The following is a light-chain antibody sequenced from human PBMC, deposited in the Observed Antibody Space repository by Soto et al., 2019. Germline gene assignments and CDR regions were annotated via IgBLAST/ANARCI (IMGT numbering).Light chain of an antibody. CDR2: EVS. Sequence: QSALTQPASVSGSPGQSITISCTGTSSDVGGYNYVSWYQQHPGKAPKLMIYEVSNRPSGVSNHFSGSKSGTTASLTISGLQAEDEGDYYCSSYTSSSTLVVFGGGTKLTVL. CDR1: SSDVGGYNY. V-gene: IGLV2-14*01. CDR3: SSYTSSSTLVV. J-gene: IGLJ2*01.